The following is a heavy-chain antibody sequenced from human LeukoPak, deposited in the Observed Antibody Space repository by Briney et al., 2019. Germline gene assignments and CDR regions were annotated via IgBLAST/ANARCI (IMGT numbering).Heavy chain of an antibody. CDR2: MHYSGGS. CDR3: ASSGTYMIAAGAFDI. Sequence: PSETLSLTCVVSGDSISSTTYFWGWIRQPPGKGLEYIGTMHYSGGSDYNPSLKSRVTISVDTSKNHFSLKLTSVTAADTAVYYCASSGTYMIAAGAFDIWGQGTMVTVSS. D-gene: IGHD3-10*01. V-gene: IGHV4-39*01. J-gene: IGHJ3*02. CDR1: GDSISSTTYF.